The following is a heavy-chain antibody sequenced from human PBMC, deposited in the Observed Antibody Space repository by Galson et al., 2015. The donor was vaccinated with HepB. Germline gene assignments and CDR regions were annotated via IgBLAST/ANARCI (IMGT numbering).Heavy chain of an antibody. CDR2: SSTGVGTS. CDR1: GFTFSSYA. J-gene: IGHJ4*02. D-gene: IGHD3-16*01. Sequence: SLRLSCAASGFTFSSYAMSWVRQAPGKGLEWVSTSSTGVGTSYYADSVKGRFTISRDNSKNTLYLQMNSLGADDTAIYYCAKLWGRNSYWGQGTLVTVSS. CDR3: AKLWGRNSY. V-gene: IGHV3-23*01.